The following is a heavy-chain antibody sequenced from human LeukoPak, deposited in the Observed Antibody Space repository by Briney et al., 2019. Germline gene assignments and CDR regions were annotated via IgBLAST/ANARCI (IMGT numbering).Heavy chain of an antibody. V-gene: IGHV3-23*01. CDR2: ISGSGGST. D-gene: IGHD3-10*01. Sequence: GGSLRLSCAASGFTFSSYAMSWVRQAQGKGLEWVSAISGSGGSTYYADSVKGRFTISRDNSKNTLYLQMNSLRAEDTAVYYCAKRYYYGSGSSDYWGQGTLVTVSS. CDR1: GFTFSSYA. J-gene: IGHJ4*02. CDR3: AKRYYYGSGSSDY.